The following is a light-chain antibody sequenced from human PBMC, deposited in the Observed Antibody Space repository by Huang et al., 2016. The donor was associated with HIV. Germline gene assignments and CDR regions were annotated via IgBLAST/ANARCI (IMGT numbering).Light chain of an antibody. CDR3: RQYEDRRPIT. CDR2: DAS. Sequence: DIQMTQSPSSLSASVGDRVTITCQASQDINNYLNWYQQKPGKAPKLLIYDASNLDTRFQSRFIGGGSGTDFTFTISGLQPEDFAIYYCRQYEDRRPITFGQGTRLEIK. CDR1: QDINNY. J-gene: IGKJ5*01. V-gene: IGKV1-33*01.